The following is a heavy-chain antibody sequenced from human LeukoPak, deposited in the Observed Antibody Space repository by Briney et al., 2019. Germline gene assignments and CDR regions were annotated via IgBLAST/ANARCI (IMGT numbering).Heavy chain of an antibody. D-gene: IGHD3-22*01. CDR2: ISSTSSSI. CDR3: ARVSYDSIDY. CDR1: GFTFSSYS. V-gene: IGHV3-48*01. J-gene: IGHJ4*02. Sequence: GGSLRLSCAASGFTFSSYSINWVRQAPGKGLEWVSYISSTSSSIHYADSVKGRFTISRDNAKNSLYLQMNSLRADDTAVYYCARVSYDSIDYWGQGTLVTVSS.